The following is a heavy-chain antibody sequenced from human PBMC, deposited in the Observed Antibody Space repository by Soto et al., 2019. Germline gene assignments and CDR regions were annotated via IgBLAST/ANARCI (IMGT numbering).Heavy chain of an antibody. CDR2: ISYSGST. CDR1: GPSLTTYY. Sequence: PSERLSLTCTVSGPSLTTYYWSWSRQTPGKGLEWIGDISYSGSTDYNPSLKSRVTISFDASKNQISLQVRSATAADAAVYYCARDLKEYCSDGKCNWFDPWGQGTLVTVSS. D-gene: IGHD2-15*01. J-gene: IGHJ5*02. V-gene: IGHV4-59*01. CDR3: ARDLKEYCSDGKCNWFDP.